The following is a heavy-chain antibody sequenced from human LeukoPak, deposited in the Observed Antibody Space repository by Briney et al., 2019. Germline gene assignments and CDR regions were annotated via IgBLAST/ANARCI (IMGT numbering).Heavy chain of an antibody. Sequence: GASVKVSCKASGYTFTGYYTHWVRQAPGQGLEWMGWINPNSGGTNYAQKFQGRVTMTRDTSISTAYLQWSALRASDSAMYYCARLGVKIVAGVSLKRSGGHWFDPWGQGTLVTVSS. V-gene: IGHV1-2*02. CDR1: GYTFTGYY. D-gene: IGHD3-16*01. J-gene: IGHJ5*02. CDR2: INPNSGGT. CDR3: ARLGVKIVAGVSLKRSGGHWFDP.